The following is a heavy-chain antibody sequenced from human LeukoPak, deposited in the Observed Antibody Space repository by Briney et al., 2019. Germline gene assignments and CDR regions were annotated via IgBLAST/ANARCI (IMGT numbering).Heavy chain of an antibody. J-gene: IGHJ4*02. CDR1: GGSFTSDY. D-gene: IGHD1-7*01. CDR3: ARCRHGNCDYFDY. CDR2: FYTSGTT. V-gene: IGHV4-4*07. Sequence: SETLSLTCTVSGGSFTSDYWSWIRQPAGKGLEWIGRFYTSGTTNCNPSLKSRVTMSADTSKNQFSLKLRSVTAADTAVYYCARCRHGNCDYFDYWGQGTLVTVSS.